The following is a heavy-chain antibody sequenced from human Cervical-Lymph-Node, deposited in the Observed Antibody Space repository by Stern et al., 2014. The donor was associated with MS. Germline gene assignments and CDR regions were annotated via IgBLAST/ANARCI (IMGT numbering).Heavy chain of an antibody. V-gene: IGHV5-51*03. Sequence: VQLVQSGAAVRKPGDSLKISCKGSGYSFTTYWIAWVRQMPGEGLEWMGIIYPDDSATRYSPTFQGQVAISADKSISTAYLQWSSLKASDTAMYYCARISPSGSFHELDYWGQGTLVTVSS. CDR3: ARISPSGSFHELDY. J-gene: IGHJ4*02. CDR1: GYSFTTYW. CDR2: IYPDDSAT. D-gene: IGHD1-26*01.